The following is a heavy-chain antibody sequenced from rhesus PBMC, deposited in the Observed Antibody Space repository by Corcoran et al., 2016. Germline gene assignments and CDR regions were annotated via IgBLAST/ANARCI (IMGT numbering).Heavy chain of an antibody. CDR3: ARHSTGFDV. CDR2: ISGNSASP. J-gene: IGHJ5-1*01. Sequence: QLQLQESGPGLVKPSETLSLTCAVSGGSISSNYWSWIRQPPGKGLEWIGRISGNSASPNFNPSPKNRVTISKDTSKNQFSLKLSSVTAADTAVYYCARHSTGFDVWGPGVLVTVSS. CDR1: GGSISSNY. D-gene: IGHD5-12*01. V-gene: IGHV4-173*01.